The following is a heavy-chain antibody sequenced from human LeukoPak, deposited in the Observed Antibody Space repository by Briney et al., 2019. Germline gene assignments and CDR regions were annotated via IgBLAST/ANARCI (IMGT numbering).Heavy chain of an antibody. V-gene: IGHV3-66*03. Sequence: GGSLRLSCTVSGFTVSSNSMSWVRQAPGKGLEWVSFIYSDNTHYADSVKGRFTISRENSKNTLYLQMNSLRTEDTAVYYCAKDVAYTFDYWGQGTLVTVSS. D-gene: IGHD3-16*01. CDR1: GFTVSSNS. CDR3: AKDVAYTFDY. J-gene: IGHJ4*02. CDR2: IYSDNT.